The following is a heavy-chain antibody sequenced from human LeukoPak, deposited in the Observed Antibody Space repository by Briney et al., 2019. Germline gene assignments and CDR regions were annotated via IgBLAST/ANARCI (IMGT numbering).Heavy chain of an antibody. D-gene: IGHD3-3*01. J-gene: IGHJ4*02. CDR1: GFTFNTYS. V-gene: IGHV3-7*01. CDR2: IKQDGSEK. CDR3: ARSLRFLEWLLDREDYFDY. Sequence: GGSLRLSCTTSGFTFNTYSMTWVRQAPGKGLEWVANIKQDGSEKYYVDSVKGRFTISRDNAKNSLYLQMNSLRAEDTAVYYCARSLRFLEWLLDREDYFDYWGQGTLVTVSS.